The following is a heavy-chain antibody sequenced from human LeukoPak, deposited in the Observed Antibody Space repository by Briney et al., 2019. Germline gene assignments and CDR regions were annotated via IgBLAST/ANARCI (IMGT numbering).Heavy chain of an antibody. CDR1: GFTFDDYG. V-gene: IGHV3-20*04. CDR2: INWNGGST. Sequence: GGSLRLSCAASGFTFDDYGMSWVRQAPGKGLEWVSGINWNGGSTGYADSVKGRFTISRDNAKNSLYLQMNSLRAEDTALYYCARAPGGYDFYRAAEFDYWGQRTLVTVSS. D-gene: IGHD5-12*01. CDR3: ARAPGGYDFYRAAEFDY. J-gene: IGHJ4*02.